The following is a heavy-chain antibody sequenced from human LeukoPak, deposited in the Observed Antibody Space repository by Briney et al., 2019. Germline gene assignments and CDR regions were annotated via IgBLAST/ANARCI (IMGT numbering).Heavy chain of an antibody. CDR3: ASTHSSGKSDY. V-gene: IGHV4-59*01. CDR1: GGAINSYY. Sequence: KPSETLSLTCTVSGGAINSYYWSWIRQPPGKGLEWIAYIHYSGTTNYNPSLKSRVTISLDTSKNQFSLKLSSATAADTAVYYCASTHSSGKSDYWGQGTLVTVS. D-gene: IGHD3-10*01. J-gene: IGHJ4*02. CDR2: IHYSGTT.